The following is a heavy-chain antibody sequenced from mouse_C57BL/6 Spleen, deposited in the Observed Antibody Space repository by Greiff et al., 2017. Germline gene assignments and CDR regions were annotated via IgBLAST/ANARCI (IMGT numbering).Heavy chain of an antibody. CDR2: FYPGRGSI. CDR1: GYTFTEYT. CDR3: ARHEGGPALYWYFDV. J-gene: IGHJ1*03. Sequence: VQLQQSGAELVKPGASVKLSCKASGYTFTEYTIHWVKQRSGPGLELVGWFYPGRGSIKYNEKFKDKATLNADKSSSTVYMELSRLTSEDSAVYFCARHEGGPALYWYFDVWGTGTTVTVSS. V-gene: IGHV1-62-2*01.